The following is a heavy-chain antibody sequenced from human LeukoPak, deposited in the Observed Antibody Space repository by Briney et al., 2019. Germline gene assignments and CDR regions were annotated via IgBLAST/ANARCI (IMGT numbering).Heavy chain of an antibody. CDR2: ISGSGGST. D-gene: IGHD3-3*01. J-gene: IGHJ5*02. CDR3: VKAYYDFWSAYANWFDP. V-gene: IGHV3-23*01. Sequence: GGSLRLSCAASGFTFSSYAMSWVRQAPGKGLEWVSVISGSGGSTYYADSVQGRFTISRDNSKNTLYLQMSSLRAEDTAVYYCVKAYYDFWSAYANWFDPWGQGTLVTVSS. CDR1: GFTFSSYA.